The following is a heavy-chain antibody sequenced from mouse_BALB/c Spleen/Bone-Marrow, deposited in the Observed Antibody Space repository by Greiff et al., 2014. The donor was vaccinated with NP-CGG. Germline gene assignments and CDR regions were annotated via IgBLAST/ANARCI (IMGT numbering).Heavy chain of an antibody. CDR3: ARWGNYYFDY. J-gene: IGHJ2*01. Sequence: EVQLVESGAELVRPGALVKLSCKASGFNIKDYYMHWVKQRPEQGLEWIGWIDPENGNTIYDPKFQGKASITADTSSNTAYLQLSSLTSGDTAVYYCARWGNYYFDYWGQGTTLTVSS. V-gene: IGHV14-1*02. CDR2: IDPENGNT. CDR1: GFNIKDYY.